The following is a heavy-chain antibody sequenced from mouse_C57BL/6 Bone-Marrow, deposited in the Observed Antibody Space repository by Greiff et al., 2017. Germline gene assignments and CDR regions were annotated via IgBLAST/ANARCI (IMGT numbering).Heavy chain of an antibody. CDR3: ARDGISYCLYFDV. CDR1: GYNFTSYW. V-gene: IGHV1-55*01. D-gene: IGHD1-1*01. Sequence: QVQLQQPGAELVKPGASVKMSCKASGYNFTSYWITWVKQRPGQGLEWIGDIYPGSGSTNYHEKFKSKATLTVDTSSSTAYMQVSSLTSADSAVYYCARDGISYCLYFDVWGTGTTVTVSS. CDR2: IYPGSGST. J-gene: IGHJ1*03.